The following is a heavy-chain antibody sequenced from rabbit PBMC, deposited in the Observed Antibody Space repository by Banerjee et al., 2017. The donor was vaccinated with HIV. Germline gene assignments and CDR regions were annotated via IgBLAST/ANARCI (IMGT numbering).Heavy chain of an antibody. CDR2: THTGDGRT. J-gene: IGHJ3*01. D-gene: IGHD1-1*01. CDR3: ARDYINSTGYGSLAL. CDR1: GFSFSGSYW. V-gene: IGHV1S45*01. Sequence: QEQLVESGGGLVQPEGSLTLTCTASGFSFSGSYWICWVRQAPGKGLEWIGCTHTGDGRTYYASWAKGRFTISKTSSTTVTLQMTSLTAADTATYFCARDYINSTGYGSLALWGQGTLVTVS.